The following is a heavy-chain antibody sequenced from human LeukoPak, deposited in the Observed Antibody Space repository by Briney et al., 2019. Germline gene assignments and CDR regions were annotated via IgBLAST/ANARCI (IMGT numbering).Heavy chain of an antibody. D-gene: IGHD2-21*02. CDR2: IGSSIINI. CDR3: ARICGGDCYPHDAFDI. Sequence: SGGSLRLSCAASGFTFSSFGMNWVRQAPGKGLEWVSYIGSSIINIYYADSVKGRFTISRDNAKNSLYLQMNSLRAEDTAVYYCARICGGDCYPHDAFDIWGQGTMVTVSS. CDR1: GFTFSSFG. V-gene: IGHV3-48*01. J-gene: IGHJ3*02.